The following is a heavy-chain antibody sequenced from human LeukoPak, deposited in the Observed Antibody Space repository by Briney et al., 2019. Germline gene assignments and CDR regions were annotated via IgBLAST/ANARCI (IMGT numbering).Heavy chain of an antibody. CDR1: GFTFSNYW. J-gene: IGHJ4*02. CDR3: ASSFFNGYSYGFDY. Sequence: GGSLRLSCAASGFTFSNYWMHWVRQAPGKGLEWVSVIYSGGNTYYADSVKGRFTISRDNSKSTLYLQMNSLRAEDTAVYYCASSFFNGYSYGFDYWGQGTLVTVSS. CDR2: IYSGGNT. V-gene: IGHV3-66*01. D-gene: IGHD5-18*01.